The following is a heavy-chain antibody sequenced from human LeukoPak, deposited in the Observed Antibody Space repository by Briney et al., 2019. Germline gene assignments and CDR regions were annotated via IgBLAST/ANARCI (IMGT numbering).Heavy chain of an antibody. J-gene: IGHJ5*02. CDR3: ARGEGLLWFGELYNWFDP. Sequence: ASVKVSCKASGYTFSSYDINWVRQATGQGLEWMGWMNPNSGNTGYAQKFQGRVTITRNTSISTAYMELSSLRSEDTAVYYCARGEGLLWFGELYNWFDPWGQGTLVTVSS. CDR2: MNPNSGNT. CDR1: GYTFSSYD. D-gene: IGHD3-10*01. V-gene: IGHV1-8*01.